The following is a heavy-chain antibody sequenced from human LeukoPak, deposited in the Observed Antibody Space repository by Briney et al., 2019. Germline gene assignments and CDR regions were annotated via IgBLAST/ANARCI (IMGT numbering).Heavy chain of an antibody. J-gene: IGHJ4*02. D-gene: IGHD3-10*01. CDR3: ARDGSGSPFDY. CDR2: INPNSGGT. Sequence: ASVKVSCKASGGTFSSYAISWVRQAPGQGLEWMGWINPNSGGTNYAQKFQGRVTMTRDTSISTAYMELSRLRSDDTAVYYCARDGSGSPFDYWGQGTLVTVSS. V-gene: IGHV1-2*02. CDR1: GGTFSSYA.